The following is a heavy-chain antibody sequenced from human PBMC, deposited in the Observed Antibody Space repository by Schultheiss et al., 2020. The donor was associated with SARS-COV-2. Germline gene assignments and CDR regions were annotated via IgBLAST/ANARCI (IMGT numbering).Heavy chain of an antibody. CDR2: INAGIGNT. Sequence: ASVKVSCKASGYTFTGYAMHWVRQAPGQRLEWMGWINAGIGNTKHSQKFRGRITITRDTSASTAYMELGSLRSEDTAVYYCARYAAVAGYYYYGMDVWGQGTTVTVSS. V-gene: IGHV1-3*01. J-gene: IGHJ6*02. CDR3: ARYAAVAGYYYYGMDV. D-gene: IGHD6-19*01. CDR1: GYTFTGYA.